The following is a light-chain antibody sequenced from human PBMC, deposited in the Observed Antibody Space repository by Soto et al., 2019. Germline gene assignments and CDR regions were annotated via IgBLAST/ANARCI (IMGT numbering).Light chain of an antibody. CDR3: QQYGSSPIT. CDR2: DTS. CDR1: QSITSGQ. Sequence: ENVLTQSPGTLSLSPGERASLSCRASQSITSGQVAWYQQRPGQAPRLVIYDTSRRATGIPDRFSGSGSGTDFTLTINGLEPEDFALYYCQQYGSSPITFGQGTRLEIK. V-gene: IGKV3-20*01. J-gene: IGKJ5*01.